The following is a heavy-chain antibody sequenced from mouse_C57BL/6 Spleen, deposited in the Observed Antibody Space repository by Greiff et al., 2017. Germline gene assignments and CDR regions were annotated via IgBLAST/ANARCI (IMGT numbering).Heavy chain of an antibody. CDR1: GFNIKNTY. D-gene: IGHD2-5*01. Sequence: VQLQQSVAELVRPGASVKLSCTASGFNIKNTYMHWVKQRPEQGLEWIGRIDPANGNTKYAPKFQGKATITADTSSNTAYMQLSSLTSADTSIDYCANSNYGGAMDYWGQGTSVTVSS. J-gene: IGHJ4*01. CDR2: IDPANGNT. V-gene: IGHV14-3*01. CDR3: ANSNYGGAMDY.